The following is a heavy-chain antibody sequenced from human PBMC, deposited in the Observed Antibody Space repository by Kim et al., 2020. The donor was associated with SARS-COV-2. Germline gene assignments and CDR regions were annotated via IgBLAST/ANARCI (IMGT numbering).Heavy chain of an antibody. Sequence: YAQKFQGRVTMTRDTSISTAYMELSRLRSDDTAVYYCARDDGAARHWFDPWGQGTLVTVSS. J-gene: IGHJ5*02. D-gene: IGHD6-6*01. V-gene: IGHV1-2*02. CDR3: ARDDGAARHWFDP.